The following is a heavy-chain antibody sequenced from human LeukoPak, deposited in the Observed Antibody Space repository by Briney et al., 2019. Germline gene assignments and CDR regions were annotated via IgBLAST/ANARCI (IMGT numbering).Heavy chain of an antibody. CDR3: AKTLRGYNYGFDY. V-gene: IGHV1-8*03. CDR2: MNPNSGNT. CDR1: GYTLSSYD. Sequence: GASVKVSCKASGYTLSSYDINGVRQATGQGPEWMGWMNPNSGNTGYAQKFQGRVTITKNTSKSTVYMELSSLTSEDTAVYYCAKTLRGYNYGFDYWGQGTLVTVSS. J-gene: IGHJ4*02. D-gene: IGHD5-18*01.